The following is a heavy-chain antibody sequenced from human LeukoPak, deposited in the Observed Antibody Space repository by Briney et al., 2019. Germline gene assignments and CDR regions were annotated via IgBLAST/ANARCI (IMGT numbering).Heavy chain of an antibody. J-gene: IGHJ4*02. D-gene: IGHD4-17*01. V-gene: IGHV3-23*01. Sequence: GGSLRLSCAASGFTFSIYAMSWVRQAPGKGLEWVSAISGSGGSTYYADSVKGRFTISRDNSKNTLYLQMNSLRAEDTAVYYCAKVEQYGDYDYYFDYWGQGTLVTVSS. CDR1: GFTFSIYA. CDR2: ISGSGGST. CDR3: AKVEQYGDYDYYFDY.